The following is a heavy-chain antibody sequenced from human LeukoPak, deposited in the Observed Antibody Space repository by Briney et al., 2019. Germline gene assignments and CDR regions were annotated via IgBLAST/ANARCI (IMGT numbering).Heavy chain of an antibody. J-gene: IGHJ6*02. D-gene: IGHD2-2*01. CDR2: INPHSGAT. V-gene: IGHV1-2*02. CDR1: GYTFTGYF. Sequence: GASVKVSCKTSGYTFTGYFIHWVRQAPGQGLQWMGWINPHSGATDYAQNFQGRVKMTRDTSNTTAYVEVGSLRSDDTAVYYCARDPGGYCSSTSCYVGGMDVWGQGTTVTVSS. CDR3: ARDPGGYCSSTSCYVGGMDV.